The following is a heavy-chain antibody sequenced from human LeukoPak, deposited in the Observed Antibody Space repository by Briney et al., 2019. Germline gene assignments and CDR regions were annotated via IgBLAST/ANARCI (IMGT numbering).Heavy chain of an antibody. V-gene: IGHV1-69*02. CDR2: IIPILGIA. CDR1: GATLTTYT. CDR3: AAFYGSGKAAFDY. J-gene: IGHJ4*02. D-gene: IGHD3-10*01. Sequence: PWKSSGKAPGATLTTYTTTGFRQAPGQGLEWLGRIIPILGIANYAQKFQGRVTITADKSTSTAYMELSSLRSEDTAVYYCAAFYGSGKAAFDYWGQGTLVTVSS.